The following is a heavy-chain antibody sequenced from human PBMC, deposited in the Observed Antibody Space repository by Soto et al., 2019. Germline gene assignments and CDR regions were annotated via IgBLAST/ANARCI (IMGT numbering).Heavy chain of an antibody. J-gene: IGHJ4*02. V-gene: IGHV4-30-4*01. Sequence: QVQLQESGPGLVKPSQTLSLTCTVSGDSITSGDYYWSWIRQPPGKGLELVGYNYYGGSTYYNPALESRITISLDTAKNQFSLELTSVTAADTAVYYCASGSTVINTLDFWGQGTLVTVSS. CDR1: GDSITSGDYY. CDR2: NYYGGST. CDR3: ASGSTVINTLDF. D-gene: IGHD4-17*01.